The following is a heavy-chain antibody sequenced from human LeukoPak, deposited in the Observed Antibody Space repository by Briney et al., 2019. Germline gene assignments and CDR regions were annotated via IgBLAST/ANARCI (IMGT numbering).Heavy chain of an antibody. CDR2: INHSGST. Sequence: SETLSLTCAVYGGSFNGYYWSWIRQPPGKGLEWIGEINHSGSTNYNPSLKSRVTISVDTSKNQFSLKLSSVTAADTAVYYCASNWDYGMDVWGQGTTVTVSS. CDR3: ASNWDYGMDV. V-gene: IGHV4-34*01. J-gene: IGHJ6*02. D-gene: IGHD7-27*01. CDR1: GGSFNGYY.